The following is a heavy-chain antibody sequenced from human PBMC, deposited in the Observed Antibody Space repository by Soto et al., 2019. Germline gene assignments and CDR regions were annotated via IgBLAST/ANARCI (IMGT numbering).Heavy chain of an antibody. CDR3: TRDASRDSSARGWFDP. D-gene: IGHD6-13*01. CDR1: GFTFRSFT. Sequence: PGGSLRLSCAASGFTFRSFTINWVRQAPGKGLEWVSTISSNSAYIYYTDALRGRFTISRDNAKNSLHLQMNSLRAEDTAVYYCTRDASRDSSARGWFDPWGPGTLVTAPQ. J-gene: IGHJ5*02. CDR2: ISSNSAYI. V-gene: IGHV3-21*01.